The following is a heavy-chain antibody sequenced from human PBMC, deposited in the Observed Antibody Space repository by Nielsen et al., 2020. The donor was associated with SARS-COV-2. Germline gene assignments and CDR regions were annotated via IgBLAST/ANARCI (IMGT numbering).Heavy chain of an antibody. CDR3: ARRHMIPFGAGTYHFDF. V-gene: IGHV5-51*01. CDR2: IYPGDSET. CDR1: GYSFSSYW. D-gene: IGHD3-16*01. J-gene: IGHJ4*02. Sequence: GESLKISCEASGYSFSSYWIAWVRQRPGKGLECIGIIYPGDSETKYSPSFQGQVTMSVDKSLRTAYLQWRTLKASDTAMYYCARRHMIPFGAGTYHFDFWGQGTLVTVSS.